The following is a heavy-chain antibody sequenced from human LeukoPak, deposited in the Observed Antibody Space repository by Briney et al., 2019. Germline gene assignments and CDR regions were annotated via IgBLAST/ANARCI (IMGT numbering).Heavy chain of an antibody. CDR3: ARDWKADSSAWYAWGY. CDR2: IYSGGST. J-gene: IGHJ4*02. V-gene: IGHV3-53*01. D-gene: IGHD6-19*01. CDR1: GFTVSSNY. Sequence: GGSLRLSCAASGFTVSSNYMTWVRQAPGKGLEWVSLIYSGGSTYYADSVKGRFIISRDNSKNTLYLQMNSPRAEDTAVYYCARDWKADSSAWYAWGYWGQGTLVTVSS.